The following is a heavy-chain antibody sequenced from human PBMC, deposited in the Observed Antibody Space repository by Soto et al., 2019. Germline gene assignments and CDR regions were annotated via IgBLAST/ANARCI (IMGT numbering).Heavy chain of an antibody. CDR3: ARDTTPSL. Sequence: QVQLQESGPGLVKPSETLSLTCTVSGASISSYYWSLIRQPPGKGLEWIGYVYYSGSTNYNPSLKSRVTISVDTSKNQFSLKLSSVTAADTAMYYCARDTTPSLWGQGTLVTVSS. V-gene: IGHV4-59*01. CDR2: VYYSGST. CDR1: GASISSYY. D-gene: IGHD1-1*01. J-gene: IGHJ4*02.